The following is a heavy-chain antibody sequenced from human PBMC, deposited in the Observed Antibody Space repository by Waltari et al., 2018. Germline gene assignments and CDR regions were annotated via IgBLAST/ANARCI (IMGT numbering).Heavy chain of an antibody. CDR1: GFTVSSNY. V-gene: IGHV3-53*02. J-gene: IGHJ6*03. D-gene: IGHD2-15*01. CDR3: ARGRGGGSGPTGLAYYYYYMDV. Sequence: EVQLVETGGGLIQPGGSLRLSCAASGFTVSSNYMSWVRQAPGKVLEWVSVIYSGGSTYYADSVKGRFTISRDNSKNTLYLQMNSLRAEDTAVYYCARGRGGGSGPTGLAYYYYYMDVWGKGTTVTVSS. CDR2: IYSGGST.